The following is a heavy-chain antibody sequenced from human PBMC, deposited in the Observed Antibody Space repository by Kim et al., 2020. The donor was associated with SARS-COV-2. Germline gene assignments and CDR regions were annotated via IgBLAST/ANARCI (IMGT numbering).Heavy chain of an antibody. CDR3: AKAGLSYYGSGSYEDY. D-gene: IGHD3-10*01. V-gene: IGHV3-43*02. Sequence: GGSLRLSCAASGFTFDDYAMHWVRQAPGKGLEWVSLISGDGGSTYYADSVKGRFTISRDNSKNSLYLQMNSLRTEDTALYYCAKAGLSYYGSGSYEDYWGQGTLVTVSS. CDR1: GFTFDDYA. CDR2: ISGDGGST. J-gene: IGHJ4*02.